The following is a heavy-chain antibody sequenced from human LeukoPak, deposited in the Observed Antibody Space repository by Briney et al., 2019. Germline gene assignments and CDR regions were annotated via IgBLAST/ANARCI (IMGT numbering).Heavy chain of an antibody. D-gene: IGHD3-9*01. CDR2: INAGNGNT. CDR1: GYTFTSYA. V-gene: IGHV1-3*01. CDR3: ARGHYYDILTGYYMSQFTFDY. J-gene: IGHJ4*02. Sequence: ASVKVSCKASGYTFTSYAMHWVRQAPGQRLEWMGWINAGNGNTKYSQKFQGRVTITRDTSASTAYMELSSLRSEDTAVYYCARGHYYDILTGYYMSQFTFDYWGQGTLVTVSS.